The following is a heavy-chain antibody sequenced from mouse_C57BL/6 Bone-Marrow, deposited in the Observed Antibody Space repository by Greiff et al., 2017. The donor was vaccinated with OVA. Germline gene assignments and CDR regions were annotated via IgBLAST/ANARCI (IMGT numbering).Heavy chain of an antibody. CDR3: ARYLYSNYFYAMDY. CDR2: IYPRSGNT. D-gene: IGHD2-5*01. CDR1: GYTFTSYG. J-gene: IGHJ4*01. Sequence: QVQLQQSGAELARPGASVKLSCKASGYTFTSYGISWVKQRTGQGLEWIGEIYPRSGNTYYNEKFKGKATLTADKSSSTAYMELRSLTSEDYAVYFCARYLYSNYFYAMDYWGQGTSVTVSS. V-gene: IGHV1-81*01.